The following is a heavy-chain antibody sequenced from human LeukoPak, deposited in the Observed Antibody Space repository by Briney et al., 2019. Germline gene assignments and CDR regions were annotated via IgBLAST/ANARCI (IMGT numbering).Heavy chain of an antibody. CDR1: GFTFTYYS. CDR3: AKANFDY. V-gene: IGHV3-30-3*01. J-gene: IGHJ4*02. Sequence: GGSLRLSCAASGFTFTYYSINWVRQAPGKGLEWVALISYDGSNKYYADSVRGRFTISRDNSKNTLYLQMNSLRAEDTAVYYCAKANFDYWGQGTLVTVSS. CDR2: ISYDGSNK.